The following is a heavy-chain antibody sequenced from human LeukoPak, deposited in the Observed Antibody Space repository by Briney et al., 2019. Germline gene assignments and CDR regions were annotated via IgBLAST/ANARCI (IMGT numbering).Heavy chain of an antibody. V-gene: IGHV3-23*01. CDR3: AKDLYYDSSASQNFDY. Sequence: PGGSLRLSCAASGFTFSSYAMSWVRRAPGKGLEWGSGISGSAGSTDYADSVKGRFTISRDNSKNTLYLQMNSLRAEDTAVYYCAKDLYYDSSASQNFDYWGQGTLVTVSS. CDR1: GFTFSSYA. CDR2: ISGSAGST. J-gene: IGHJ4*02. D-gene: IGHD3-22*01.